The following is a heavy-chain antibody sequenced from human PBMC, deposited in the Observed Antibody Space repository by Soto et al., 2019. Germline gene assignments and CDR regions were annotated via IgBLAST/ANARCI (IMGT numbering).Heavy chain of an antibody. CDR3: ARVPSPFDYYYAMDV. Sequence: SETLSLTCTVSGDSISSGNKYWSWIRQPPGKGLEWIEYVFSSGTTYYNPSLKGRVSISLDASENQFSLKFASVTDADSAVYYCARVPSPFDYYYAMDVWGQGTTVTVSS. CDR2: VFSSGTT. J-gene: IGHJ6*02. D-gene: IGHD3-16*01. V-gene: IGHV4-30-4*01. CDR1: GDSISSGNKY.